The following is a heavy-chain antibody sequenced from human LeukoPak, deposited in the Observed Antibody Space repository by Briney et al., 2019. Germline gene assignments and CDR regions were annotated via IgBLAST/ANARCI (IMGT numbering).Heavy chain of an antibody. CDR2: YDPEDDER. V-gene: IGHV1-24*01. CDR3: PTEPAGNS. CDR1: VHTLRDFS. J-gene: IGHJ1*01. Sequence: GASGKVPCKAVVHTLRDFSIHWVRQAPGKGLEWMGGYDPEDDERIYSEKFLGRGTLTEDTSTDRAYMELTSLRSDDPAVYYCPTEPAGNSWGPGNLVTVSS.